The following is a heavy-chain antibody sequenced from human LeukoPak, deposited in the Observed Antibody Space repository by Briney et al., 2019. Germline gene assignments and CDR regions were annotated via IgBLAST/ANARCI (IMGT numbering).Heavy chain of an antibody. J-gene: IGHJ5*02. CDR3: ARDLLEATVTTITCYDP. D-gene: IGHD4-11*01. V-gene: IGHV1-2*02. CDR1: GYTFTGYY. Sequence: GASVKVSCKASGYTFTGYYMHWVRQAPGQGLEWMGWINPNSGGTNYAQKFQGRVTMTRDTSISTAYMELSRLRPDDTAVYYCARDLLEATVTTITCYDPWGQGTLVTVSS. CDR2: INPNSGGT.